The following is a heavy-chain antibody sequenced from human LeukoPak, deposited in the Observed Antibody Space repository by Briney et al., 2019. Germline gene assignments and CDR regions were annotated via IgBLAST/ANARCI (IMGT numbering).Heavy chain of an antibody. D-gene: IGHD1-1*01. J-gene: IGHJ4*02. Sequence: SETLSLTCTVSGGSIDNGGYYWSWIRQHPGSGLEWIGYIYYSGNTYYSPSLKSRITISVDTSKNQFSLQLSSVTAAGTAVYYCARWTAVGGNDFSRFDYWGQGTLVSVSS. CDR2: IYYSGNT. V-gene: IGHV4-31*03. CDR3: ARWTAVGGNDFSRFDY. CDR1: GGSIDNGGYY.